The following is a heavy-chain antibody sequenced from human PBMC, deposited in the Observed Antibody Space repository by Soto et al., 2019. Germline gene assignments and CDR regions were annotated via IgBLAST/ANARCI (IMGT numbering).Heavy chain of an antibody. CDR1: GGSISSGGYY. CDR2: FYYSGST. V-gene: IGHV4-31*03. Sequence: QVQLQESGPGLVKPSQTLSLTCTVSGGSISSGGYYWSWIRQDPGKGLEWFGYFYYSGSTYYNPSRQSRVTLSVDTSKNQFSLKLIAGTAADTALYYCARYQDSSCYYSGWSYFDYWGQGTLVTVSS. J-gene: IGHJ4*02. D-gene: IGHD3-22*01. CDR3: ARYQDSSCYYSGWSYFDY.